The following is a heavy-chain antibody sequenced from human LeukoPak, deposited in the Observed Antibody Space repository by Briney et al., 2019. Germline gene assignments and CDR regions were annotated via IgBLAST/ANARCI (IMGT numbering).Heavy chain of an antibody. V-gene: IGHV3-23*01. CDR3: AKEEPHYDFWSGSQPRNFDY. CDR2: ISGSGGST. CDR1: GLTFSIYA. J-gene: IGHJ4*02. D-gene: IGHD3-3*01. Sequence: GGSLRLSCAASGLTFSIYAMSWVRQAPGKGLEWVSAISGSGGSTYYADSVKGRFTISRDNSKNTLYLQMNSLRAEDTAVYYCAKEEPHYDFWSGSQPRNFDYWGQGTLVTVSS.